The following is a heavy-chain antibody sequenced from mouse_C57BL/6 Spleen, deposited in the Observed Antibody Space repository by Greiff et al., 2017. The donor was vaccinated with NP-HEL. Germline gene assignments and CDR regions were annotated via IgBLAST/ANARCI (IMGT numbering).Heavy chain of an antibody. CDR1: GFSLTSYG. CDR2: IWSGGST. CDR3: ARNRMITRCMDY. D-gene: IGHD2-3*01. Sequence: QVQLKQSGPGLVQPSQSLSITCTVSGFSLTSYGVHWVRQSPGKGLEWLGVIWSGGSTDYNAAFISRLSISKDNSKSQVFFKMNSLQADDTAIYYCARNRMITRCMDYWGQGTSVTVSS. V-gene: IGHV2-2*01. J-gene: IGHJ4*01.